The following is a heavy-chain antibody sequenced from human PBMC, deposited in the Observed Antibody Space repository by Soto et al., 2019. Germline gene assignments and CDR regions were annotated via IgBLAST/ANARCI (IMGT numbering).Heavy chain of an antibody. CDR2: IYYSGST. CDR1: GGSISSYY. Sequence: LSLTCTVSGGSISSYYWSWIRQPPGKGLEWIGYIYYSGSTNYNPSLKSRVTISVDTSKNQFSLKLSSVTAADTAVYYCARSPDTISFYFDYWGQGTLVTVS. D-gene: IGHD3-3*01. V-gene: IGHV4-59*01. CDR3: ARSPDTISFYFDY. J-gene: IGHJ4*02.